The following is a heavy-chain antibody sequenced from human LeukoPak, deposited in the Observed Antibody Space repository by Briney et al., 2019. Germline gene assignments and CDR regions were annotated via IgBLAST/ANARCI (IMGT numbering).Heavy chain of an antibody. CDR1: GGSISSYY. V-gene: IGHV4-59*08. J-gene: IGHJ2*01. CDR2: IYYSGST. D-gene: IGHD2-15*01. Sequence: SETLSLTCTVSGGSISSYYWSWIRQPPGKGLEWIGNIYYSGSTNYNPSLQSRVTISVDTSKNQFSLKLSSVTAADTAVYYCARSRRFNTATGYFDLWGRGTLVTVSS. CDR3: ARSRRFNTATGYFDL.